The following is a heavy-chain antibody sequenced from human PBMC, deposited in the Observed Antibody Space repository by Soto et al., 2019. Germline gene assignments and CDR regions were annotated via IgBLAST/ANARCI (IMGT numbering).Heavy chain of an antibody. J-gene: IGHJ6*03. Sequence: GGSLRLSCAASGFTFSSYGMHWVRQAPGKGLEWVAVIWYDGSNKYYADSVKGRFTISRDNSKNTLYLQMNSLRAEDTAVYYCASEYCSSTSCYWHYMDVWGKGTTVTVSS. V-gene: IGHV3-33*01. D-gene: IGHD2-2*01. CDR2: IWYDGSNK. CDR3: ASEYCSSTSCYWHYMDV. CDR1: GFTFSSYG.